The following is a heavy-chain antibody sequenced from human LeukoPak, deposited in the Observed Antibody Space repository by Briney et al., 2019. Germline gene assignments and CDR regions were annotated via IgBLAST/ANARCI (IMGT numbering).Heavy chain of an antibody. J-gene: IGHJ3*02. CDR3: ARDDRIQLHAFDI. CDR1: GFTFSSYS. Sequence: GGSLRLSCAASGFTFSSYSMNWVRQAPGKGLEWVSSISSSSSYIYYADSVKGRFTISRDNAKNSLYLQMNSLRAEDTAVYYCARDDRIQLHAFDIWGQGTMVTVSS. CDR2: ISSSSSYI. V-gene: IGHV3-21*01. D-gene: IGHD5-18*01.